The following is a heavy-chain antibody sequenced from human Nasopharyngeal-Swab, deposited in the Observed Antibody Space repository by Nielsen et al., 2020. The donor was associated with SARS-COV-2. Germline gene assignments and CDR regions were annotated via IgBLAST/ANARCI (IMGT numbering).Heavy chain of an antibody. J-gene: IGHJ2*01. Sequence: GGSLRLTCAASGFTFDDFAVNWGRQAPGKGLEWVSLIGGTGDETKYADSVRGRFTVSRDNSKNSLYLQMNSLRTEDTALYYCAKSRGKYSPLSRYFDLWGRGALVTVSS. V-gene: IGHV3-43*02. CDR3: AKSRGKYSPLSRYFDL. D-gene: IGHD6-6*01. CDR2: IGGTGDET. CDR1: GFTFDDFA.